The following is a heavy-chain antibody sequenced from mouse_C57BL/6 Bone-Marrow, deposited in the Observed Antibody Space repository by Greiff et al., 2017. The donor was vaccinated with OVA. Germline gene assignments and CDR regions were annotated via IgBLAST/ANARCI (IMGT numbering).Heavy chain of an antibody. CDR2: IDPYDSYT. J-gene: IGHJ2*01. D-gene: IGHD2-14*01. CDR3: TRGGTAVDY. Sequence: QVQLQQPGAELVRPGTSVKLPCKASGYTFTSYWMHWVKQRPGQGLEWIGVIDPYDSYTNYNQKFKGKATLTVDTSSSSAYMPLSSLTSEDSAVYYCTRGGTAVDYWGQGTTLTVSS. CDR1: GYTFTSYW. V-gene: IGHV1-59*01.